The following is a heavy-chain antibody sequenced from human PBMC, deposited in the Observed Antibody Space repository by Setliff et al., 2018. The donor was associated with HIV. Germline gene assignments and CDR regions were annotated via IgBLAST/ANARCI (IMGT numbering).Heavy chain of an antibody. J-gene: IGHJ6*03. CDR3: ARDFNYGSGRYYYYMDV. V-gene: IGHV4-4*08. D-gene: IGHD3-10*01. CDR2: IYSGGSA. CDR1: GGAIAGYY. Sequence: SLTCNVSGGAIAGYYWSWVRQAPGKALESIASIYSGGSAIYHPSLKSRVTISVDTSKNQFSLKLSSVTAADTAVYYCARDFNYGSGRYYYYMDVWGKGTAVTVSS.